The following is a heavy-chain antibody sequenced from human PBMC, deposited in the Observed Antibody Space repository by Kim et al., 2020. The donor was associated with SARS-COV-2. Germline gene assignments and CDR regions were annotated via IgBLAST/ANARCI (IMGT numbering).Heavy chain of an antibody. D-gene: IGHD3-10*01. V-gene: IGHV1-2*06. CDR1: GYTFTDYH. CDR2: LSANSGGT. J-gene: IGHJ4*02. CDR3: ARSSLLDFDH. Sequence: ASVKVSCKASGYTFTDYHIHWVRQATGQGLEWVGRLSANSGGTNYAQNFRGRVTMTRDTSINTVYLELTRLTSDDTAVYYCARSSLLDFDHWGQGTLVTV.